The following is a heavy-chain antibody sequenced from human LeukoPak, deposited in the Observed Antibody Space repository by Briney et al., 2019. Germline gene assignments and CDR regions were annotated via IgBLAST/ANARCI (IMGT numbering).Heavy chain of an antibody. D-gene: IGHD3-22*01. CDR1: GFTFSSYA. CDR3: AKVRMDYDSSGCDY. CDR2: ISGSGGST. V-gene: IGHV3-23*01. Sequence: GGSLRLSCAASGFTFSSYAMSWVRQAPGKGLEWVSAISGSGGSTYYADSVKGQFTISRDNSKNTLYLQMNSLRAEDTAVYYCAKVRMDYDSSGCDYWGQGTLVTVSS. J-gene: IGHJ4*02.